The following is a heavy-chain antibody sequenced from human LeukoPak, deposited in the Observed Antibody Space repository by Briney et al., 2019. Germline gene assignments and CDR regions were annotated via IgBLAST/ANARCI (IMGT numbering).Heavy chain of an antibody. J-gene: IGHJ4*02. D-gene: IGHD2-8*01. CDR1: GFTFSSFW. Sequence: GGSLRLSCTASGFTFSSFWMSWVRQAPGKGLEWVANIKQDGSEKYYVGSVKGRFTISRDNAKNSLYLQMSSLRAEDTAVYYCARLMFLWPPIYFDYWGQGTLVTVSS. CDR2: IKQDGSEK. CDR3: ARLMFLWPPIYFDY. V-gene: IGHV3-7*01.